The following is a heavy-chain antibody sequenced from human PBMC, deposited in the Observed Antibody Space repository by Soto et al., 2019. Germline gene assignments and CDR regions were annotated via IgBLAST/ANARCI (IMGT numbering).Heavy chain of an antibody. J-gene: IGHJ4*02. V-gene: IGHV4-31*03. CDR3: ARDKITGLFDY. D-gene: IGHD2-8*02. Sequence: PSETLSLTCTVSGGPFSRGGYYWSWIRQHPGKGLECIGYIFYTGSTYYNPTLKSRVTMSVDTSKRQFSLKLSSLTAADTTVYYCARDKITGLFDYWGQGTLVTVSS. CDR1: GGPFSRGGYY. CDR2: IFYTGST.